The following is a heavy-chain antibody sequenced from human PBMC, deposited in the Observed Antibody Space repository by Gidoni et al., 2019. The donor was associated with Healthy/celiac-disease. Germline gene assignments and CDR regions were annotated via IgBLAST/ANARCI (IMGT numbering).Heavy chain of an antibody. Sequence: QVQLQQWGAGLLKPSETLSLTCAVYGGSFSGYYWSWIRQPPGKGLEWIGEINHSGSTNYNPSLKSRVTISVDTSKNQFSLKLSSVTAADTAVYYCARGKSTPKYYYGSGHHYMDVWGKGTTVTVSS. CDR3: ARGKSTPKYYYGSGHHYMDV. J-gene: IGHJ6*03. CDR2: INHSGST. D-gene: IGHD3-10*01. CDR1: GGSFSGYY. V-gene: IGHV4-34*01.